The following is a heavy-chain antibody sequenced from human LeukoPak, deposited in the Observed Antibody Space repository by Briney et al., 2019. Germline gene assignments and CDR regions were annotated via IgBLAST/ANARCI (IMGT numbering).Heavy chain of an antibody. CDR1: GFPFSTHS. CDR3: ARERDGRFFDY. V-gene: IGHV3-21*01. CDR2: ISAGGDFV. Sequence: GGSLRLSCAASGFPFSTHSLNWVRQAPGKGLEWVSSISAGGDFVYYGDSVKGRFTMSRDNAKNSLHLQMNTLRAEDTAVYYCARERDGRFFDYWGQGTLVTVSS. D-gene: IGHD5-24*01. J-gene: IGHJ4*02.